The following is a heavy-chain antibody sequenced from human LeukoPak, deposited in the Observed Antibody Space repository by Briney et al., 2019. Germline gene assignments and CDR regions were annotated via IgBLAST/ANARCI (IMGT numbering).Heavy chain of an antibody. J-gene: IGHJ6*03. CDR2: ISPYKDTP. Sequence: ASVKVSCKASGYTFNGYGINWVRQAPGQGLEWLGWISPYKDTPYYTQQVQGRVTLTIDTSTSTAHMELRSIRSADTAVYYCARADGGYYYYYMDVWGKGTTVTVSS. CDR1: GYTFNGYG. CDR3: ARADGGYYYYYMDV. V-gene: IGHV1-18*01. D-gene: IGHD3-10*01.